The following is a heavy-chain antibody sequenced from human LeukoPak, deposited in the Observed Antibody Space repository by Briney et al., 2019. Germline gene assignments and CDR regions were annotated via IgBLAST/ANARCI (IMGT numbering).Heavy chain of an antibody. V-gene: IGHV3-30*18. CDR1: GFTFSSYG. J-gene: IGHJ4*02. CDR3: AKDGARNYYDSSGYYFDY. Sequence: GGSLRLSCAASGFTFSSYGMHWVRQAPGKGLEWVAVISYDGSNKYYADSVKGRFTIPRDNSKNTLYLQMNSLRAEDTAVYYCAKDGARNYYDSSGYYFDYWGQGTLVTVSS. D-gene: IGHD3-22*01. CDR2: ISYDGSNK.